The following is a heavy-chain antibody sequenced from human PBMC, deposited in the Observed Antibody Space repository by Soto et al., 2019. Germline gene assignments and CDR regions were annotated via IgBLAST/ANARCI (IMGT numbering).Heavy chain of an antibody. J-gene: IGHJ5*02. Sequence: EVQLVESGGGLVKPGRSLRLSCTASGFTFGDYAMSWFRQAPGKGLEWVGFIRSKAYGGTTEYAASVKGRFTISRDDSXSIAYLQMNSLKTEDTAVYYCTSLGIAAAGNWFDPWGQGTLVTVSS. CDR2: IRSKAYGGTT. CDR3: TSLGIAAAGNWFDP. CDR1: GFTFGDYA. V-gene: IGHV3-49*05. D-gene: IGHD6-13*01.